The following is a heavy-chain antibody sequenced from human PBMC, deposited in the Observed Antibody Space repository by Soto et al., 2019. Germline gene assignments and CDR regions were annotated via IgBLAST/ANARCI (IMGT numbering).Heavy chain of an antibody. CDR2: INHSGST. CDR1: GGSFSGYY. V-gene: IGHV4-34*01. Sequence: SETLSLTCAVYGGSFSGYYWSWIRQPPGKGLEWIGEINHSGSTNYNPSLKSRVTISVDTSKNQFSLKLSSVTAADTAVYYCARSRDGLGGYFDYWGQGTLVTVS. J-gene: IGHJ4*02. D-gene: IGHD1-26*01. CDR3: ARSRDGLGGYFDY.